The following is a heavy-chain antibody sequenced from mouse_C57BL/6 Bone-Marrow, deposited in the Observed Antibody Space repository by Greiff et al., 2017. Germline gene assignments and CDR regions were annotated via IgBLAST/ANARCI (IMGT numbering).Heavy chain of an antibody. Sequence: QVQLQPPGAELVKPGASVTMSCQASGYTFTSYWLTWVKQRPGQGLEWIGDIYPGSGSTNYNEKFKSKATLTVDTSSSTAYMQLSSLTSEDSAVYYCARPYYSNYWYFDVWGTGTTVTVSS. CDR1: GYTFTSYW. V-gene: IGHV1-55*01. J-gene: IGHJ1*03. D-gene: IGHD2-5*01. CDR2: IYPGSGST. CDR3: ARPYYSNYWYFDV.